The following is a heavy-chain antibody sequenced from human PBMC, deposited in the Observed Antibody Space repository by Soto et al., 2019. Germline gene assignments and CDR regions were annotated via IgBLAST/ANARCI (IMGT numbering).Heavy chain of an antibody. CDR3: AKGAWFGELPFDAFDI. V-gene: IGHV3-30*18. CDR2: ISYDGSNK. Sequence: QVQLVESGGGVVQPGRSLRLSCAASGFTFSSYGMHWVRQAPGKGLEWVAVISYDGSNKYYADSVKGRFTISRDNSKNPLYLQVNRRRAEDTGVYYCAKGAWFGELPFDAFDIWGQGTMVTVSS. D-gene: IGHD3-10*01. J-gene: IGHJ3*02. CDR1: GFTFSSYG.